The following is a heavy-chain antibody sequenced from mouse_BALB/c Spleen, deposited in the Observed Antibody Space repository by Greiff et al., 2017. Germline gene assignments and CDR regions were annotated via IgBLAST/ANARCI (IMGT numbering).Heavy chain of an antibody. CDR3: ARDSSGYLVDY. J-gene: IGHJ2*01. V-gene: IGHV1-7*01. CDR2: INPSTGYT. D-gene: IGHD3-2*01. Sequence: LVESGAELAKPGASVKMSCKASGYTFTSYWMHWVKQRPGQGLEWIGYINPSTGYTEYNQKFKDKATLTADKSSSTAYMQLSSLTSEDSAVYYCARDSSGYLVDYWGQGTTLTVSS. CDR1: GYTFTSYW.